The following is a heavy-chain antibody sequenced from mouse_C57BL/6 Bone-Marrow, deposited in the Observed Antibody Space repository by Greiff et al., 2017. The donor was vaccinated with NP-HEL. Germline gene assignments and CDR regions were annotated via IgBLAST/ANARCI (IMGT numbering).Heavy chain of an antibody. D-gene: IGHD2-12*01. J-gene: IGHJ3*01. V-gene: IGHV1-26*01. CDR2: INPNNGGT. CDR1: GYTFTDYY. CDR3: ARFGRRAY. Sequence: EVQLQQSGPELVKPGASVKISCKASGYTFTDYYMNWVKQSHGKSLEWIGDINPNNGGTSYNQKFKGKATLTVDKSSSTAYMELRSLTSEDSAVYYCARFGRRAYWGQGTLVTVSA.